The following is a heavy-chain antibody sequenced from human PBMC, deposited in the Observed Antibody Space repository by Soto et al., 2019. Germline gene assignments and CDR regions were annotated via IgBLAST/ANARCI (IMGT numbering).Heavy chain of an antibody. J-gene: IGHJ4*02. CDR2: IDNCGINT. CDR1: GFPFSDHA. V-gene: IGHV3-23*05. Sequence: GSLRLSCAASGFPFSDHAMTWARQAPGKGLEWVSTIDNCGINTHYADAVQGRFTISRDNSRNTVDLQMNSLRAEDTALYYCVSWLSAHFDYWGQGTLVTVSS. D-gene: IGHD6-19*01. CDR3: VSWLSAHFDY.